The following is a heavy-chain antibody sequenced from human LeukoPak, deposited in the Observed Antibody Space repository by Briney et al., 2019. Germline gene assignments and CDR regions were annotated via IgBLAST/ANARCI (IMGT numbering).Heavy chain of an antibody. CDR1: DYTFSNYG. D-gene: IGHD3-3*01. CDR2: INTYNGNT. V-gene: IGHV1-18*01. CDR3: AGDLDFRSGYLDY. Sequence: GASVKVSCKASDYTFSNYGISWVRQAPGQGLEWMGWINTYNGNTNYAQRLQGRVTMTIDTSTSTAYMELRRLRSDDTAMYYCAGDLDFRSGYLDYWGQGTLVTVSS. J-gene: IGHJ4*02.